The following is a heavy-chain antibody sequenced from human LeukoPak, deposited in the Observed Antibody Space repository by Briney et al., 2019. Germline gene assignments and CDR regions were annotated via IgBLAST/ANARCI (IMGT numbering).Heavy chain of an antibody. CDR3: ARDACGGSCYSAAFDI. J-gene: IGHJ3*02. D-gene: IGHD2-15*01. Sequence: ASVTVSCKASGYTFTSYGISWVRQAPGQGLEWMGWISAYNGNTNYAQELQGRVTMTTDTSTSTAYMELRSMRSDDTAVYYCARDACGGSCYSAAFDIWGQGTMVTVSS. CDR1: GYTFTSYG. V-gene: IGHV1-18*01. CDR2: ISAYNGNT.